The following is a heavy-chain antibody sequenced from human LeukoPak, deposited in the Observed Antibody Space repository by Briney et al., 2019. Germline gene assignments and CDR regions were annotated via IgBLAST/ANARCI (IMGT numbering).Heavy chain of an antibody. CDR3: ARVPSSSRLDYYYGMDV. V-gene: IGHV4-59*01. D-gene: IGHD6-13*01. CDR2: IYYSGST. J-gene: IGHJ6*02. Sequence: PSETLSLTCSVSGGSTSHYYWSWIRQPPGKGLEWIGYIYYSGSTSYDPSLKSRVTISVDTSKNQFSLKLSSVTAADTAIYYCARVPSSSRLDYYYGMDVWGQGTTVTVSS. CDR1: GGSTSHYY.